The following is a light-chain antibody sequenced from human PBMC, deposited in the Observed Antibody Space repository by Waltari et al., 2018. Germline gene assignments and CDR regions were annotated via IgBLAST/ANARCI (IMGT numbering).Light chain of an antibody. Sequence: EIELTQSPATLSLSPGERATFSCWASQSVSSYVAWFQQKPGQAPSLLIYDTSYRAAGVPARFSGSGSGTDFTLTITRLEPEDFAVYYCHQRGSWPLTFGGGTKVEIK. V-gene: IGKV3-11*01. CDR3: HQRGSWPLT. CDR1: QSVSSY. J-gene: IGKJ4*01. CDR2: DTS.